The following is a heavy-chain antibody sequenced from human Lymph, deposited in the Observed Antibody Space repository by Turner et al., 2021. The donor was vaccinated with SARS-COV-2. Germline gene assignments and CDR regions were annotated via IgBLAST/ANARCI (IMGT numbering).Heavy chain of an antibody. D-gene: IGHD1-26*01. J-gene: IGHJ4*02. V-gene: IGHV3-33*01. CDR1: GLPFSSYG. Sequence: QVQLVESGGGVVPPGRALRLSCAASGLPFSSYGMHWVRQAPGKGLGLFAVIWFDGRHKYYADSVKGRFTISRDNSKDTLYLQMNSLRAEDTAVYYCASEGAVGATTGFDYWGQGTLVTVSS. CDR3: ASEGAVGATTGFDY. CDR2: IWFDGRHK.